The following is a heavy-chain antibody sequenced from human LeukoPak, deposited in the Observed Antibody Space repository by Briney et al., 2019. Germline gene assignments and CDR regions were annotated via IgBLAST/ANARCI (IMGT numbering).Heavy chain of an antibody. Sequence: ASVKVSCKVSGYTLTELSMHWVRQAPGKGREWMGGFDPEDGETIYAQKFQGRVTMTEDTSTDTAYMELSSLRSEDTAVYYCARDTTAASGSYFDYWGQGTLVTVSS. J-gene: IGHJ4*02. CDR1: GYTLTELS. D-gene: IGHD6-13*01. CDR3: ARDTTAASGSYFDY. V-gene: IGHV1-24*01. CDR2: FDPEDGET.